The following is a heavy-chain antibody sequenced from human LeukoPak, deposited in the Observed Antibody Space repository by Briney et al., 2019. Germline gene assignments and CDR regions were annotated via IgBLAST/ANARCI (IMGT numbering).Heavy chain of an antibody. D-gene: IGHD5-24*01. CDR1: GGSFSGYY. Sequence: KSSETLSLTCAVYGGSFSGYYWSWIRQPPGKGLEWIGEINHSGSTNYNPSLKSRVTISVDTSKNQFSLKLSSVTAADTAVYYCARVRSGGWLRGRPMPFDIWGQGTMVTVSS. V-gene: IGHV4-34*01. CDR3: ARVRSGGWLRGRPMPFDI. J-gene: IGHJ3*02. CDR2: INHSGST.